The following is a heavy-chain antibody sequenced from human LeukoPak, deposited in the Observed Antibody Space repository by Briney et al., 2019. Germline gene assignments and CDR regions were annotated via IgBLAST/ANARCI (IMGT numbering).Heavy chain of an antibody. CDR2: ISPDGSEK. D-gene: IGHD6-13*01. CDR1: GFTFTTYW. V-gene: IGHV3-7*04. Sequence: GGSLRLSCAASGFTFTTYWMSWVRQAPGKGLEWVAKISPDGSEKYYVDSVKGRFTISRDNAKNSLDLQMSSLRAADTAVYYCARGGSSRFDQWGQGTLVTVSS. J-gene: IGHJ4*02. CDR3: ARGGSSRFDQ.